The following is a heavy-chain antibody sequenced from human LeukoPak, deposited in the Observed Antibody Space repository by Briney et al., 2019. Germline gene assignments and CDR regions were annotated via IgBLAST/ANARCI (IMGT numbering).Heavy chain of an antibody. D-gene: IGHD4-17*01. J-gene: IGHJ3*02. Sequence: GGSLRLSCAASGFTFITYSRNGFAQATWKWLECVSSISSSSSYIYYADSVKGRFTISRDNAKNSLYLQMNSLRAEDTAVYYCARDLLGTVTTFHAFDIWGQGTMVTVSS. CDR1: GFTFITYS. CDR3: ARDLLGTVTTFHAFDI. CDR2: ISSSSSYI. V-gene: IGHV3-21*01.